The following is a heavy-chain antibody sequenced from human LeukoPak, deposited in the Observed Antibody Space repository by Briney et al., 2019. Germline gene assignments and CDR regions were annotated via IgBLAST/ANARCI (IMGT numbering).Heavy chain of an antibody. CDR3: AREDYDFWSGYSSGYYGFDY. V-gene: IGHV1-69*04. CDR1: EGISSSYA. D-gene: IGHD3-3*01. CDR2: IIPILGIA. J-gene: IGHJ4*02. Sequence: SVKVSCKASEGISSSYAISWVRQAPGQGLEWMGRIIPILGIANYAQKFQGRVTITADKSTSTAYMELSSLRSEDTAVYYCAREDYDFWSGYSSGYYGFDYWGQGTLVTVSS.